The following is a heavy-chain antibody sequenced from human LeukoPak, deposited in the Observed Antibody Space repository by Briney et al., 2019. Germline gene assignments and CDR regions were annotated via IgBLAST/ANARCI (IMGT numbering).Heavy chain of an antibody. Sequence: GGSLRLSCAASGFTFSSYAMSWVRQAPGKGLEWVSAISGSGGSTYYADSVKGRFTISRDNSKNTLYLQMNSLRAEDTAVYYCARAYCGGDCYSDTIDYWGQGTLVTVSS. CDR3: ARAYCGGDCYSDTIDY. D-gene: IGHD2-21*01. CDR1: GFTFSSYA. CDR2: ISGSGGST. J-gene: IGHJ4*02. V-gene: IGHV3-23*01.